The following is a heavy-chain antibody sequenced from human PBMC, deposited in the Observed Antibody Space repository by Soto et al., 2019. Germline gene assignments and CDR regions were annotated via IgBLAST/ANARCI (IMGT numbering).Heavy chain of an antibody. V-gene: IGHV3-21*01. D-gene: IGHD1-26*01. CDR3: ARDGSYSPVDFDY. J-gene: IGHJ4*02. CDR1: GFTFSSYS. Sequence: PGGSLRLSCAASGFTFSSYSMNWVRQAPGKGLEWVSSISSSSSYIYYAGSVKGRFTISRDNAKNSLYLQMNSLRAEDTAVYYCARDGSYSPVDFDYWGQGTLVTVSS. CDR2: ISSSSSYI.